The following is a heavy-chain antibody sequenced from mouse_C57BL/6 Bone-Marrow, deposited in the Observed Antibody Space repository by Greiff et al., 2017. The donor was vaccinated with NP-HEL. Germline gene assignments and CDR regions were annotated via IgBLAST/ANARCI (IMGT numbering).Heavy chain of an antibody. J-gene: IGHJ3*01. CDR1: GYTFTDYY. D-gene: IGHD2-4*01. CDR3: AIYYDPFAY. V-gene: IGHV1-76*01. CDR2: IYPGSGNT. Sequence: VQLQQSGAELVRPGASVKLSCKASGYTFTDYYINWVKQRPGQGLEWIARIYPGSGNTYYNEKFKGKATLTAEKSSSTAYMQLSSLTSEDSAVYFCAIYYDPFAYWGQGTLVTVSA.